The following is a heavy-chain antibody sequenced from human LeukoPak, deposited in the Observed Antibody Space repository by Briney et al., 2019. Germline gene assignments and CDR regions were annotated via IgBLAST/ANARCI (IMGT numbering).Heavy chain of an antibody. D-gene: IGHD6-19*01. CDR3: ARDGAVAGPNFDY. J-gene: IGHJ4*02. CDR2: INTNTGNP. V-gene: IGHV7-4-1*02. CDR1: GYTLTELS. Sequence: ASVKVSCKVSGYTLTELSMHWVRQAPGKGLEWMGWINTNTGNPTYAQGFTGRFVFSLDTSVSTAYLQISSLKAEDTAVYYCARDGAVAGPNFDYWGQGTLVTVSS.